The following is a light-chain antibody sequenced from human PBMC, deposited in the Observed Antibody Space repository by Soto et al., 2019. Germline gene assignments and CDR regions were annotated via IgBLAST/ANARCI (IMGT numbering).Light chain of an antibody. CDR3: QQANSPPLT. V-gene: IGKV1-12*01. J-gene: IGKJ4*01. CDR1: ERINTY. CDR2: AAS. Sequence: DIQMTQSPSSVSASVGDRVTITCRASERINTYLAWYQQQPGKAPKLLIYAASSLQSGVPSRFSGSGSGTEFTLTISNXQPEDFATYYCQQANSPPLTFGGGTKVDIK.